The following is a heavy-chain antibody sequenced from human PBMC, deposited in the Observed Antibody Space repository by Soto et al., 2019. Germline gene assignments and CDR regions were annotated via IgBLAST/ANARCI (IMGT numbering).Heavy chain of an antibody. Sequence: EVQLLESGGGLVQPGGSLRLSCAASGFTFSTYVMTWVRQAPGKGLEWVSAISASGGDTYYADSVKGRFTISRDNSKNTLYLQVNSLRVEDTASYYCVKGGWLDDYGAKGTLVTVSA. V-gene: IGHV3-23*01. D-gene: IGHD6-19*01. CDR1: GFTFSTYV. CDR2: ISASGGDT. CDR3: VKGGWLDDY. J-gene: IGHJ4*02.